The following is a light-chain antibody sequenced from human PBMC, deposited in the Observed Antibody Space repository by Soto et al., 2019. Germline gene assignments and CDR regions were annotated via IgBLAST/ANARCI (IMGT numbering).Light chain of an antibody. CDR2: DNN. CDR3: ATWDSDLIVAV. Sequence: QSVLTEPPSVSAAPGQKVTISCSGSSSNIGNNHVSWYQQFPGTAPKLLIFDNNKRSSGIPDRFSGSKSGTSATLGITGLQTGDEADYYCATWDSDLIVAVFGGGTKLTVL. J-gene: IGLJ3*02. V-gene: IGLV1-51*01. CDR1: SSNIGNNH.